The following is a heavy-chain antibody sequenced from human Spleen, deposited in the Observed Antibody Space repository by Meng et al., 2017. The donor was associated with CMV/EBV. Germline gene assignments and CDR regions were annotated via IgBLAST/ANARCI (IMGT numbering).Heavy chain of an antibody. CDR3: AKGSIAVLRFFEWFN. V-gene: IGHV3-23*01. J-gene: IGHJ4*02. CDR1: GFTFRRCP. Sequence: GESLKISCAASGFTFRRCPMTWVRQAPGKGLEWVSAISGSGDNTYYADSVKGRFTVSRDNSKNTLYLQMNTLRAEDTAVYYCAKGSIAVLRFFEWFNWGQGTLVTVSS. D-gene: IGHD3-3*01. CDR2: ISGSGDNT.